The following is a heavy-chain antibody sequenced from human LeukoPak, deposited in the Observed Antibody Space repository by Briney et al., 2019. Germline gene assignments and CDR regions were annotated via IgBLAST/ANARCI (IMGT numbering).Heavy chain of an antibody. CDR2: IMPIFGTA. Sequence: SVKVSFKASGGTFNSYAISWVRQAPGQGLEWMGGIMPIFGTANNAQKSQGRVTITADESTSTAYMEQSSLRSEDTAVYCCARYYDVYVFDIWGQGTMVTVSS. D-gene: IGHD3-16*01. J-gene: IGHJ3*02. V-gene: IGHV1-69*13. CDR3: ARYYDVYVFDI. CDR1: GGTFNSYA.